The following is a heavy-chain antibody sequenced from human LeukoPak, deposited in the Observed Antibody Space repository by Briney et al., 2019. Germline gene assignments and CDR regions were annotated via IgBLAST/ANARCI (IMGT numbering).Heavy chain of an antibody. J-gene: IGHJ4*02. CDR2: ISYDGSNK. Sequence: PGGSLRLSCAASGFTFSSYAMHWVRQAPGKGLEWVAVISYDGSNKYYADSVKGRFTISRDNSKNTLYLQMNSLRAEDTAVYYCATPPTGSTNDDWGQGTLVTVAS. V-gene: IGHV3-30-3*01. D-gene: IGHD2-2*01. CDR3: ATPPTGSTNDD. CDR1: GFTFSSYA.